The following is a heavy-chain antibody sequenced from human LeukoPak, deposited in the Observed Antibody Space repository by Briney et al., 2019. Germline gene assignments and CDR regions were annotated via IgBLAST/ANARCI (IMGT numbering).Heavy chain of an antibody. Sequence: PSETLSLTCTVSGGSISSSSYYWGWIRQPPGKGLEWIGSIYYSGSTYYNPSLKSRVTISVDTSKNQFSLKLSSVTAADTAVYYCARLYGSGNPWLGGDWAFDYWGQGTLVTVSS. D-gene: IGHD3-10*01. CDR3: ARLYGSGNPWLGGDWAFDY. J-gene: IGHJ4*02. CDR1: GGSISSSSYY. CDR2: IYYSGST. V-gene: IGHV4-39*01.